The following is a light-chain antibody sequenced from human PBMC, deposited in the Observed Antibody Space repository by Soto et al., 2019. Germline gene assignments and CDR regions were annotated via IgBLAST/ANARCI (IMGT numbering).Light chain of an antibody. J-gene: IGKJ4*01. V-gene: IGKV3-11*01. CDR1: QSVSSY. Sequence: EIVLTQSPATLSLSPGERATLSCRASQSVSSYLAWYQQKPGQAPRLLIYDASNRATGIPARFSGSGSGTDFTLTISSLESEDFAVYYCQRYNNWPLTFGGGTKV. CDR2: DAS. CDR3: QRYNNWPLT.